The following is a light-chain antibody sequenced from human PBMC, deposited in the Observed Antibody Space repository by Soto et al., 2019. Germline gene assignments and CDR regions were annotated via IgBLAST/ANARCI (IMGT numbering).Light chain of an antibody. Sequence: QSALTQPASVSGSPGQSITISCTGSSSDIGAYNYVYWYQQHPGKAPKLLIYDVSDRPSGISDRFSGSKSGNTASLTISGLQPEDEADYYCSSYTSSATRLFGGGTKLTVL. CDR1: SSDIGAYNY. V-gene: IGLV2-14*01. CDR2: DVS. J-gene: IGLJ2*01. CDR3: SSYTSSATRL.